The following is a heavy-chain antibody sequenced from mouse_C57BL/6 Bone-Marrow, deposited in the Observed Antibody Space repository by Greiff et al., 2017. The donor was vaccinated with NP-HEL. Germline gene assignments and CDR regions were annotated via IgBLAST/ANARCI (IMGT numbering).Heavy chain of an antibody. D-gene: IGHD1-1*01. J-gene: IGHJ1*03. CDR1: GYAFSSSW. V-gene: IGHV1-82*01. CDR2: IYPGDGDT. Sequence: QVQLKQSGPELVKPGASVKISCKASGYAFSSSWMNWVKQRPGKGLEWIGRIYPGDGDTNYNGKFKGKATLTADKSSSTAYMQLSSLTSEDSAVYFCARSSAGSSYPCWYFDVWGTGTTVTVSS. CDR3: ARSSAGSSYPCWYFDV.